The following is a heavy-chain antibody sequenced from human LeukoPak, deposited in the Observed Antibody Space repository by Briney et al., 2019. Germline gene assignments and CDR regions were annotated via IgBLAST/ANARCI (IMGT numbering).Heavy chain of an antibody. V-gene: IGHV4-30-4*07. D-gene: IGHD3-22*01. CDR2: IYNSGNT. Sequence: SETLSLTCAGSGGSISSGDYSWSWIRQPPGEGLEWIGFIYNSGNTYYNPSLKSRVTLSVDTSKNQFSLNLSSVTAADTAVYYCARTAYDSSDFYRFDYWGQGTLVTVSS. CDR1: GGSISSGDYS. J-gene: IGHJ4*02. CDR3: ARTAYDSSDFYRFDY.